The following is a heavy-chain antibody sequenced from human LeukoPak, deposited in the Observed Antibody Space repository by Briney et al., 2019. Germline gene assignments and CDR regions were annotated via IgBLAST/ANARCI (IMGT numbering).Heavy chain of an antibody. D-gene: IGHD1-26*01. CDR1: GFTFSSYE. CDR2: ISSSGSTI. V-gene: IGHV3-48*03. Sequence: GGSLRLSCAASGFTFSSYEMNWVRQAPGKGLEWVSYISSSGSTIYYADSVKGRFTISRDNAKNSLYLQMNSPRAEDTAVYYCARYEGATFFDYWGQGTLVTVSS. J-gene: IGHJ4*02. CDR3: ARYEGATFFDY.